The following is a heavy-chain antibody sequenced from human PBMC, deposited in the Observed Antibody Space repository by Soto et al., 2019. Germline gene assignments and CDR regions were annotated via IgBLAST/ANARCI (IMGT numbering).Heavy chain of an antibody. CDR3: ARKGYIGNFGLDV. CDR2: ISISKGKT. CDR1: GYTFRNYD. V-gene: IGHV1-18*01. D-gene: IGHD5-12*01. J-gene: IGHJ6*04. Sequence: QVQLVQSGAEVKRPGASVKVSCKASGYTFRNYDVAWVRRAPGHGLEWMGWISISKGKTYYQESLQGRVTMTMDTGTTTAYMEVRSLRSEYTAVYYWARKGYIGNFGLDVWCERTTVTVSA.